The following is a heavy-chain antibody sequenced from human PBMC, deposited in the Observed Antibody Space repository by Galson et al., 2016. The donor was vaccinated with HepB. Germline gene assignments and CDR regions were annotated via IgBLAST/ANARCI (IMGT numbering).Heavy chain of an antibody. Sequence: SVKVSCKASEGTFSSYTITWVRQAPGQGLEWMGGIIPMFGTANYAQKLQGRVTITADKSTSTAYMELSSLRSEDTAGYYCARDRPSHAQYYFDCWGQGTLVTVSS. CDR3: ARDRPSHAQYYFDC. J-gene: IGHJ4*02. CDR2: IIPMFGTA. V-gene: IGHV1-69*06. CDR1: EGTFSSYT.